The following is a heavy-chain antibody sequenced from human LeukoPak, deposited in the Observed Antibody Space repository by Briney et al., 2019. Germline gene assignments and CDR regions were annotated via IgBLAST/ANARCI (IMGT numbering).Heavy chain of an antibody. J-gene: IGHJ4*02. CDR2: ISYSATT. CDR3: ATGHSSGWFDY. Sequence: TLSLTCTVPGGSISGDYWSWIRQPAGKELEWIGYISYSATTNYNPSLNSRVSFSIDTSKNQFSLKLTSVSAADTAVYFCATGHSSGWFDYWGQGTLVSVSS. D-gene: IGHD6-19*01. CDR1: GGSISGDY. V-gene: IGHV4-59*01.